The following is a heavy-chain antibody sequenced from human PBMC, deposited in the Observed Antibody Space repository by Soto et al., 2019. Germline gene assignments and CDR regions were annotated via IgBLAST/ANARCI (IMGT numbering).Heavy chain of an antibody. V-gene: IGHV4-31*03. CDR3: ARSLTTVVTMDV. CDR1: GGSISSGGYY. J-gene: IGHJ6*02. Sequence: SETLSLTCTVSGGSISSGGYYWSWIRQHPGKGLEWIGYIYYSGSTYYNPSLKSRITISVDTSKNQFSLKLSSVTAADTALYYCARSLTTVVTMDVWGQGTTVTVSS. CDR2: IYYSGST. D-gene: IGHD4-17*01.